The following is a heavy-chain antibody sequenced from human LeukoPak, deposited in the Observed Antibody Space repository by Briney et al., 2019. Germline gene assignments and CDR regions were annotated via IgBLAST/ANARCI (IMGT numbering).Heavy chain of an antibody. CDR1: GGSIRSSYYY. D-gene: IGHD3-22*01. CDR2: IYYSGST. CDR3: AGSGYAVDY. J-gene: IGHJ4*02. V-gene: IGHV4-31*03. Sequence: SETLSLTCTVSGGSIRSSYYYWGWTRQPPGKGLEWIGYIYYSGSTYYNPSLKSRVTISVDTSKNQFSLKLSSVTAADTAVYYCAGSGYAVDYWGQGTLVTVSS.